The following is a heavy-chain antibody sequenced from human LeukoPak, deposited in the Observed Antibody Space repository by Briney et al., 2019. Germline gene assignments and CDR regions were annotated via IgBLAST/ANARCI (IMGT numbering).Heavy chain of an antibody. D-gene: IGHD3-9*01. CDR1: GYTFTSYG. Sequence: GASVKVSCKASGYTFTSYGISWERQAPGRGLEWMGWISAYNGNTNYAQKLQGRVTMTTDTSTSTAYMELRSLRSDDTAVYYCARGGVRYFDWLLRMYYFDYWGQGTLVTVSS. J-gene: IGHJ4*02. CDR3: ARGGVRYFDWLLRMYYFDY. V-gene: IGHV1-18*01. CDR2: ISAYNGNT.